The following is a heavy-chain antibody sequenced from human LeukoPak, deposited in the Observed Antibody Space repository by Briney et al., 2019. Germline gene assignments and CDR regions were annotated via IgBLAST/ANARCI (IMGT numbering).Heavy chain of an antibody. CDR3: ARETYCSGGSCYPDY. Sequence: PGGSLRLSCAASGFTFSSYGMHWVRQAPGKGLEWVAVIWYDGSNKYYADSVKGRFTISRDNSKNTLYLQMNSLRAEDTAVYYCARETYCSGGSCYPDYWGQGTLVTVSS. CDR2: IWYDGSNK. V-gene: IGHV3-33*01. J-gene: IGHJ4*02. D-gene: IGHD2-15*01. CDR1: GFTFSSYG.